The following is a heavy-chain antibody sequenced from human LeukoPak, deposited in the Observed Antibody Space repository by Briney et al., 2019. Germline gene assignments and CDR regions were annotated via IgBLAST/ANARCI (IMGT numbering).Heavy chain of an antibody. J-gene: IGHJ3*02. CDR1: GGTFSSYT. CDR2: IIPILGIT. Sequence: SVKVSCKASGGTFSSYTISWVRQAPGQGLEWMGRIIPILGITNYAQKFQGRVTITADKSTSTAYMELSSLRSEDTAVYYCAPSDPSEGGAFDIWGQGTMVTVSS. CDR3: APSDPSEGGAFDI. D-gene: IGHD3-16*01. V-gene: IGHV1-69*02.